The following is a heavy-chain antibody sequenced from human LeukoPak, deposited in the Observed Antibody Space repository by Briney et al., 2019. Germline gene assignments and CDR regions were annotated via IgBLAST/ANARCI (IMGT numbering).Heavy chain of an antibody. D-gene: IGHD3-10*01. CDR2: ISGSGGST. CDR3: AKDPTTYYYGSGSPDY. V-gene: IGHV3-23*01. Sequence: PGGSLRLSCAASGFTSSSYAMSWVRQAPGKGLEWVSAISGSGGSTYYADSVKGRFTISRDNSKNTLYLQMNSLRAEDTAVYYCAKDPTTYYYGSGSPDYWGQGTLVTVSS. J-gene: IGHJ4*02. CDR1: GFTSSSYA.